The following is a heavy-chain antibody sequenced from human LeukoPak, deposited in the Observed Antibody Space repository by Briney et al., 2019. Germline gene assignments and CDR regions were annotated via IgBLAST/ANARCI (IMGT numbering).Heavy chain of an antibody. CDR3: ARRSVRGVPWFD. Sequence: PSETLSLTCTVSGGSISSSSYYWGWIRQPPGKGLEWIGSIYYSGSTYYNPSLKSRVTISVDTSKNQFSLKLSSVTAADTAVYYCARRSVRGVPWFDWGQGTLVTVSS. D-gene: IGHD3-10*01. CDR2: IYYSGST. CDR1: GGSISSSSYY. V-gene: IGHV4-39*01. J-gene: IGHJ4*02.